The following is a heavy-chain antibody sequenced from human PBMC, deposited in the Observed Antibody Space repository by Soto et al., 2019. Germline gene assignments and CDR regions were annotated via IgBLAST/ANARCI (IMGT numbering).Heavy chain of an antibody. CDR2: IWYDGSNK. CDR3: AIGSVRKTAFDY. Sequence: QGQLAESGGGVVQPGRSLRLSCAASGFTFSSYGMHWVRQAPGKGLEWVAVIWYDGSNKYYADSVKGRFTISRDNSKNTLYLQMNSVRAEDTAVYYCAIGSVRKTAFDYWGQETLV. CDR1: GFTFSSYG. V-gene: IGHV3-33*01. J-gene: IGHJ4*02. D-gene: IGHD1-1*01.